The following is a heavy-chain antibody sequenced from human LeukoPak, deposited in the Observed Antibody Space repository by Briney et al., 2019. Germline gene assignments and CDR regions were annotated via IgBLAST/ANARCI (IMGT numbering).Heavy chain of an antibody. CDR1: GFTFSSYE. V-gene: IGHV3-48*03. CDR3: ARAHSYGRNFDY. J-gene: IGHJ4*02. D-gene: IGHD5-18*01. Sequence: GGSLRLSCAASGFTFSSYEMNWVRQAPGKGLERVSYISSSGSTIYYADSVKGRFTISRDNAKNSLYLQMNSLRAEDTAVYYCARAHSYGRNFDYWGQGTLVTVSS. CDR2: ISSSGSTI.